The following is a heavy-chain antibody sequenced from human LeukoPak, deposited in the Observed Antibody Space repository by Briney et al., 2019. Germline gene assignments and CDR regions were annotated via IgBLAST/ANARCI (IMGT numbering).Heavy chain of an antibody. CDR3: ATASRPGGFYYMDL. J-gene: IGHJ6*03. D-gene: IGHD6-6*01. CDR2: LDRSDGEI. Sequence: GASVKVSCKTSGYTFTGYYMHWVRQAPGKGLEWMGGLDRSDGEIKYGQRFQGSVSMTEDTSTDTAYMELSRLTSEDTAIYYCATASRPGGFYYMDLWGKGTMVTVSS. V-gene: IGHV1-24*01. CDR1: GYTFTGYY.